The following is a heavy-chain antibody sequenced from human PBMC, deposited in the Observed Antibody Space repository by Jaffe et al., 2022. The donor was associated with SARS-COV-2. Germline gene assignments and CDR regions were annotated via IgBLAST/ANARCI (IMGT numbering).Heavy chain of an antibody. Sequence: QVQLQESGPGLVKPSQTLSLTCTVSGGSISSGSYYWSWIRQPAGKGLEWIGRIYTSGSTNYNPSLKSRVTISVDTSKNQFSLKLSSVTAADTAVYYCARHGGHYGDVDYWGQGTLVTVSS. D-gene: IGHD4-17*01. J-gene: IGHJ4*02. CDR2: IYTSGST. V-gene: IGHV4-61*02. CDR1: GGSISSGSYY. CDR3: ARHGGHYGDVDY.